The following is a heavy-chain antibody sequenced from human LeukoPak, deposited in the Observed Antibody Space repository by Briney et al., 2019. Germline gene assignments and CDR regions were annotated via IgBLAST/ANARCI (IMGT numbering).Heavy chain of an antibody. D-gene: IGHD6-19*01. CDR1: GFTFINYW. V-gene: IGHV3-7*01. J-gene: IGHJ4*02. CDR3: ARWGYTNGWYYFEN. Sequence: GGSLRLSCAASGFTFINYWMGWVRQAPGKGLEWVANIKQDGSETYYVDSVKGRFTISRDNAKNSLYLQMNSLRAEDTAVYYCARWGYTNGWYYFENWGQGTLVTVSS. CDR2: IKQDGSET.